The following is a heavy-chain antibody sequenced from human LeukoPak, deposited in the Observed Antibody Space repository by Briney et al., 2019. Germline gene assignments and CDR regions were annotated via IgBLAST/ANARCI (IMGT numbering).Heavy chain of an antibody. CDR3: ASSSNYRTPAY. Sequence: SETLSLTCAVYGGSFSGYYWSWIRHPPGKGLEWIGEINHSGSTNYNPSLKSRVTISVDTSKNQFSLKLSSVTAADTAVYYCASSSNYRTPAYWGQGTLVTVSS. CDR2: INHSGST. CDR1: GGSFSGYY. J-gene: IGHJ4*02. V-gene: IGHV4-34*01. D-gene: IGHD4-11*01.